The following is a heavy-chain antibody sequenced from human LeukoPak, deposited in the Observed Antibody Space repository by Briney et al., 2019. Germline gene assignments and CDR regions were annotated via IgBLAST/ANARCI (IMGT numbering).Heavy chain of an antibody. CDR2: MSPNSGNT. CDR1: RYTFSNYD. Sequence: ASVKVSCKASRYTFSNYDINWVQQATGQGLEWMGWMSPNSGNTGYAQKFQGRVTMTRNTSISTAYMELTSLRSEDTAAYYCVGGAPNWGFDYWGQGTLVTVSS. V-gene: IGHV1-8*01. D-gene: IGHD7-27*01. J-gene: IGHJ4*02. CDR3: VGGAPNWGFDY.